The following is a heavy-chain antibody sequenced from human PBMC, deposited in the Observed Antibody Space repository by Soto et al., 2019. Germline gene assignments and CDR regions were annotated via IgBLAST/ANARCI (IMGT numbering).Heavy chain of an antibody. CDR3: ARDRYHYYGSGSYDY. D-gene: IGHD3-10*01. CDR2: IWYDGSNK. CDR1: GFTFSSYG. Sequence: GGSLRLSCAASGFTFSSYGMHWVRQAPGKGLEWVAVIWYDGSNKYYADPVKGRFTISRDNSKNTLYLQMNSLRAEDTAVYYCARDRYHYYGSGSYDYWGQGTLVTVSS. J-gene: IGHJ4*02. V-gene: IGHV3-33*01.